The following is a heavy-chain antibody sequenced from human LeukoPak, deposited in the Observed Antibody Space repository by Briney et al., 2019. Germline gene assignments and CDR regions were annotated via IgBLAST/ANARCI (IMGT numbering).Heavy chain of an antibody. D-gene: IGHD6-6*01. CDR2: IYYSGST. Sequence: SETLSLTGTVSGGSISSGGYYWSWIRQHPGKGLEWIGYIYYSGSTYYNPSLKSRLTISVDTSENQFSLRLSSVTAADTAVYYCARRDSSYNWFDPWGQGALVTVSS. J-gene: IGHJ5*02. V-gene: IGHV4-31*03. CDR1: GGSISSGGYY. CDR3: ARRDSSYNWFDP.